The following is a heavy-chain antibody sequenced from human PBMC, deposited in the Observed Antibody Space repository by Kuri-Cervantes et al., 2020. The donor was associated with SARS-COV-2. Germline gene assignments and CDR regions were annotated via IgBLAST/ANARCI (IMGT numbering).Heavy chain of an antibody. CDR3: ARSGKGYCSSTSCSMDDAFDI. V-gene: IGHV3-33*08. CDR1: GLSFNTYA. CDR2: IWYDGSNK. D-gene: IGHD2-2*01. Sequence: GESLKISCAVSGLSFNTYAMDWVRQAPGKGLEWVAVIWYDGSNKYYADSVKGRFTISRDNSKNTLYLQMNSLRAEDTAVYYCARSGKGYCSSTSCSMDDAFDIWGQGTMVTVSS. J-gene: IGHJ3*02.